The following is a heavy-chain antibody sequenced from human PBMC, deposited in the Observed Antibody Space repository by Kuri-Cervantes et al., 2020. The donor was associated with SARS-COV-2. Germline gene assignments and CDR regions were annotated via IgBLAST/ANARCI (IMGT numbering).Heavy chain of an antibody. Sequence: GESLKISCKGSGYSFTNFWIGWVRQMPGKGLEWMGIIYPGDSDTTCSPSFHGQVTISADKSINTAYLQWGSLKASDTAMYYCARLRRDVAGYFDFWGQGTLVTVSS. J-gene: IGHJ4*02. CDR2: IYPGDSDT. CDR3: ARLRRDVAGYFDF. D-gene: IGHD6-19*01. CDR1: GYSFTNFW. V-gene: IGHV5-51*01.